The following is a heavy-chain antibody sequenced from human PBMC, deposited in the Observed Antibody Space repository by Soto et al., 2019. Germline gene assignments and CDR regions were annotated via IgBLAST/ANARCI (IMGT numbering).Heavy chain of an antibody. V-gene: IGHV3-23*01. CDR1: GFTFSNHA. CDR3: AKARSGWSWFDP. Sequence: EVPLLESGGGLVQPGGSLRLSCAASGFTFSNHAMSWVRQAPGKGLEWVSTIGGGGISSYYADSVNGRFTISRDNSMDTLFLQMNSLRAEDTAVYYCAKARSGWSWFDPWGQGALVTVSS. CDR2: IGGGGISS. D-gene: IGHD6-19*01. J-gene: IGHJ5*02.